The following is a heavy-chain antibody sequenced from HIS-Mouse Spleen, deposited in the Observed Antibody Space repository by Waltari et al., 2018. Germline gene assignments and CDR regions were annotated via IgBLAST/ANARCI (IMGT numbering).Heavy chain of an antibody. D-gene: IGHD3-3*01. Sequence: QLQLQESGPGLVKPSETLSLTCTVSGGSISSSSYYWGWIRQPPGKGLEWIGSIYYSGSTYYNPSLKSRVTISVDTSKNQFSLKLSSVTAADTAVYYCARAPMGFLEWFDAFDIWGQGTMVTVSS. CDR1: GGSISSSSYY. CDR2: IYYSGST. CDR3: ARAPMGFLEWFDAFDI. V-gene: IGHV4-39*07. J-gene: IGHJ3*02.